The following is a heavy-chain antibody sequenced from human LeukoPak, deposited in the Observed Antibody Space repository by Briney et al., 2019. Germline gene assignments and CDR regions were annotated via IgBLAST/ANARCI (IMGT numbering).Heavy chain of an antibody. CDR1: GYSISSGYY. D-gene: IGHD1-26*01. V-gene: IGHV4-38-2*01. Sequence: PSETLSLTCAVSGYSISSGYYWGWIRPPPGKGVEWIGSIYHSGSTYYNPSLKSRVTISVDTSKNQFSLKLSSVTAADTAVYYCARRSIVDDWGQGTLVTVSS. CDR2: IYHSGST. J-gene: IGHJ4*02. CDR3: ARRSIVDD.